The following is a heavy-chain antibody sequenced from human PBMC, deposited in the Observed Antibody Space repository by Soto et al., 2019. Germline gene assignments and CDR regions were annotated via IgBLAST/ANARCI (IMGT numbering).Heavy chain of an antibody. CDR3: ATLDWGTFDV. Sequence: QLVQSGAEVKKPGASVNVSCKASGYVFISYAITWVRQAPGQGLEWMGGITAHNGNTKHSQKFQGRMTMTTDTSTNTAYLELRSLTSDYTATYYCATLDWGTFDVWGQGTLVTVSS. CDR1: GYVFISYA. V-gene: IGHV1-18*01. J-gene: IGHJ4*02. D-gene: IGHD3-9*01. CDR2: ITAHNGNT.